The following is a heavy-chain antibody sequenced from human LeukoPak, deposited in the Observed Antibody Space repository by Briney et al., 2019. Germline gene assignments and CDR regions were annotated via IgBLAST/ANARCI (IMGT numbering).Heavy chain of an antibody. J-gene: IGHJ6*03. CDR1: GGTFSSYA. D-gene: IGHD2-15*01. CDR2: IIPIFGTA. CDR3: AKGLAVTATASRQFRPMDV. V-gene: IGHV1-69*06. Sequence: GASVKVSCKASGGTFSSYAISWVRQAPGQGLEWMGGIIPIFGTANYAQKFQGRVTITADKSTSTAYMELSSLRSEDTAVYYCAKGLAVTATASRQFRPMDVWGKGTTVTISS.